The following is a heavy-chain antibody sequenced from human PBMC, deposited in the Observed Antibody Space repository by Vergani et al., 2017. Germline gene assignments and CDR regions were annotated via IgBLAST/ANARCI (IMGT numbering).Heavy chain of an antibody. CDR3: ARVGTSSNRDYFDY. D-gene: IGHD2-2*01. CDR2: INPNSGGT. V-gene: IGHV1-2*02. J-gene: IGHJ4*02. Sequence: QVQLVQSGAEVKKPGASVKVSCKASGYTCTDYFMHWVRQAPGQGLEWMGWINPNSGGTNYAQKFQGRVTMTRDTTISTAYMELSNLRSDDTAVYYCARVGTSSNRDYFDYWGQGTLVTVSS. CDR1: GYTCTDYF.